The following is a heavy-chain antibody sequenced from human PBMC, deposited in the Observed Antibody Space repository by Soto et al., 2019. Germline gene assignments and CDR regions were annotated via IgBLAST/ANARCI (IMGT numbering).Heavy chain of an antibody. V-gene: IGHV4-59*08. J-gene: IGHJ4*02. D-gene: IGHD4-17*01. CDR2: IYYSGST. Sequence: WSRIRQPPGKGLEWIGYIYYSGSTNYNTSLKSRVTISVDTSKNQFSLKLSSVTAADTAVYYCARRSTVTTVFEYWGQGTLVTVSS. CDR3: ARRSTVTTVFEY.